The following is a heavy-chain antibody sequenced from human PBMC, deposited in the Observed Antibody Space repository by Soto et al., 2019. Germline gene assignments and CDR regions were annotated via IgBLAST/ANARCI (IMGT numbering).Heavy chain of an antibody. Sequence: SETLSLTCTVSGGSISSSSYYWGWIRQPPGKGLEWIGSIYYSGSTYYNPSLKSRVTISVDTSKNQFSLKLSSVTAADMAVYYCARDHGYNYYYYGMDVWGQGTTVTVSS. J-gene: IGHJ6*02. D-gene: IGHD5-12*01. V-gene: IGHV4-39*07. CDR2: IYYSGST. CDR3: ARDHGYNYYYYGMDV. CDR1: GGSISSSSYY.